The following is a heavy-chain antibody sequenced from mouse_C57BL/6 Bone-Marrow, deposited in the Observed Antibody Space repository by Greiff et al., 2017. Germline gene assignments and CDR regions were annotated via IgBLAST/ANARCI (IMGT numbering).Heavy chain of an antibody. Sequence: VQLQQPGAELVKPGASVKLSCKASGYTFTSYWMHWVKQRPGRGLECIGRIDPNSGGTKYNEKFKSKATLTVDKPSSTAYMQLSSLTSEDSAVYYCARRYEPWFAYWGQGTLVTVSA. V-gene: IGHV1-72*01. CDR3: ARRYEPWFAY. CDR2: IDPNSGGT. CDR1: GYTFTSYW. D-gene: IGHD2-14*01. J-gene: IGHJ3*01.